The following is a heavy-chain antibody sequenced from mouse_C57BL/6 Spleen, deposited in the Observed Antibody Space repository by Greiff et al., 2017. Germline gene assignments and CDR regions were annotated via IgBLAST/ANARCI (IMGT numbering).Heavy chain of an antibody. CDR2: INPNYGTT. J-gene: IGHJ4*01. Sequence: VQLKESGPELVQPGASVKISCKASGYSFTDYNMNWVKQSNGKSLEWIGVINPNYGTTSYNQKFKGKATLTVDQSSSTAYMQLNSLTSEDSAVYYCARSGYYDSYYYAMDYWGQGTSVTVSS. CDR1: GYSFTDYN. D-gene: IGHD2-4*01. CDR3: ARSGYYDSYYYAMDY. V-gene: IGHV1-39*01.